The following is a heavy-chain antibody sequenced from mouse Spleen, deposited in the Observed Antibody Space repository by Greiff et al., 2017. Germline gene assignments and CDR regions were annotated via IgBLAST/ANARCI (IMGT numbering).Heavy chain of an antibody. CDR3: ASYYDAMDY. CDR1: GYSITSGYY. V-gene: IGHV3-6*01. Sequence: EVKLQESGPGLVKPSQSLSLTCSVTGYSITSGYYWNWIRQFPGNKLEWMGYISYDGSNNYNPSLKNRISITRDTSKNQFFLKLNSVTTEDTATYYCASYYDAMDYWGQGTSVTVSS. CDR2: ISYDGSN. J-gene: IGHJ4*01.